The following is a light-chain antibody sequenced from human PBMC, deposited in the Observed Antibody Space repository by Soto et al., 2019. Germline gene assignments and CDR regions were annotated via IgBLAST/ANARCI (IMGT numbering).Light chain of an antibody. CDR3: NSYTSSNPYL. Sequence: QSVLTQPASVSGSPGQAITISCSGSSSDVGAHNFVSWYQHHPGKAPKLMIYEVSNRPSGVSNRFSGSKSGNTASLTISGLQAEDEADYCCNSYTSSNPYLFGSGTKVTVL. CDR2: EVS. J-gene: IGLJ1*01. CDR1: SSDVGAHNF. V-gene: IGLV2-14*01.